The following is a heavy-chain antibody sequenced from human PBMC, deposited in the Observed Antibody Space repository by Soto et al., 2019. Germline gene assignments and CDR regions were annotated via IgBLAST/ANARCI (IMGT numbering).Heavy chain of an antibody. CDR3: ARGDSLDH. D-gene: IGHD3-22*01. V-gene: IGHV4-34*01. J-gene: IGHJ4*02. Sequence: QVQLQQWGAGLLKPSETLSLTCAVYGGSFSGYYWSWIRQPPGKGLEWIGEINHSGSTNYNPSLKSRVTISVDTSKNQFSLKLSSVTAADTAVYYCARGDSLDHWGQGTLVTVSS. CDR1: GGSFSGYY. CDR2: INHSGST.